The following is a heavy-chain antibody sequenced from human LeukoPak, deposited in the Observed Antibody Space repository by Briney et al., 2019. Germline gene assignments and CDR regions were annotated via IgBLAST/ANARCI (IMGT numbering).Heavy chain of an antibody. Sequence: SETLSLTCTVSGGSISSYYWSWIRQPPGKGLEWIGYIYTSGSTNYNPSLKSRVTISVDTSKNQLSLKLSSVTAADTAVYYCARHEYSSSFDYWGQGTLVTVSS. J-gene: IGHJ4*02. CDR2: IYTSGST. CDR1: GGSISSYY. V-gene: IGHV4-4*09. CDR3: ARHEYSSSFDY. D-gene: IGHD6-6*01.